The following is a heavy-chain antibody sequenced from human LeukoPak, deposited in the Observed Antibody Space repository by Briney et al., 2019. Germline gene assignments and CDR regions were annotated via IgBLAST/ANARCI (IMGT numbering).Heavy chain of an antibody. CDR3: ARDLRRGLDY. D-gene: IGHD2-15*01. CDR2: ISYDGSNK. V-gene: IGHV3-30*04. Sequence: PGRSLRLSCAASGFTFSNYAMHWVRQAPGKGLEWVAVISYDGSNKYYADSVKGRFTMSRDNSKNTLYLQMNSPRAEDTAVYYCARDLRRGLDYWGQGSLVTVSS. CDR1: GFTFSNYA. J-gene: IGHJ4*02.